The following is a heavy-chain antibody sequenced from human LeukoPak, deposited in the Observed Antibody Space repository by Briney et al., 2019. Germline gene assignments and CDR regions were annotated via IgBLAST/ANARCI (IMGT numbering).Heavy chain of an antibody. CDR1: GFTFSGYA. D-gene: IGHD3-10*01. J-gene: IGHJ4*02. Sequence: GGSLRLSCAASGFTFSGYAMTWVRQVPGKGLEWVSAISGSGGSTYYADSVKGRFAISRDNSKNTLNLQMSSLRVDDAAVYYCTRLDYGSDYWGQGTLVIVSS. CDR2: ISGSGGST. CDR3: TRLDYGSDY. V-gene: IGHV3-23*01.